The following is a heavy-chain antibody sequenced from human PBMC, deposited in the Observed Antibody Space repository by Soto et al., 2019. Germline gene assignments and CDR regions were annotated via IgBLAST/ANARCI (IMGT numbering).Heavy chain of an antibody. J-gene: IGHJ5*02. D-gene: IGHD2-8*01. V-gene: IGHV1-69*04. Sequence: ASVKVSCKASGGTFSSYTISWVRQAPGQGLEWMGRIIPILGIANYAQKFQGRVTITADKSTSTAYMELSSLRSEDTAVYYCARDGPHCTNGVCYDPWGQGTLVTVSS. CDR1: GGTFSSYT. CDR2: IIPILGIA. CDR3: ARDGPHCTNGVCYDP.